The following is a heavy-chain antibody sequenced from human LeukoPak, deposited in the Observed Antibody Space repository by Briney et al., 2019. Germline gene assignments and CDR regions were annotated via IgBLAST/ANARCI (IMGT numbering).Heavy chain of an antibody. CDR3: AKPRDIDSWAFDV. V-gene: IGHV3-30*18. CDR2: ISYDGRNK. CDR1: GFTFNNHD. Sequence: GGSLRLSCAASGFTFNNHDMHWVRQAPGKGLEWVAGISYDGRNKYYADSVKGRFTISRDNSKNTLNLQMNSLRTEDTAVYYCAKPRDIDSWAFDVWGQGTMVTVP. J-gene: IGHJ3*01. D-gene: IGHD2-15*01.